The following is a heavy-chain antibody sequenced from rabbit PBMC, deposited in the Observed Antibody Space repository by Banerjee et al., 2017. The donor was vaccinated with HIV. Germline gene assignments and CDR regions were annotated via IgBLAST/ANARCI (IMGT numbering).Heavy chain of an antibody. J-gene: IGHJ4*01. CDR3: ARGSYYWTGFNL. CDR2: IYTGSSGST. Sequence: QSLEESGGDLVKPGASLTLTCTASGFSFSSNYYMCWVRQAPGKGLEWIACIYTGSSGSTWYASWVNGRFTISKTSSTTVTLQMTSLTAADTATYFCARGSYYWTGFNLWGPGTLVTVS. D-gene: IGHD8-1*01. CDR1: GFSFSSNYY. V-gene: IGHV1S40*01.